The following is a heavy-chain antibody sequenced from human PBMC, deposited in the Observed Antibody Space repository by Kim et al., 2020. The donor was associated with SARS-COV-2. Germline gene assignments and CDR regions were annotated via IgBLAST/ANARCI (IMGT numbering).Heavy chain of an antibody. Sequence: GGSLRLSCAASGFTFSSYAMSWVRQAPGKGLEWVSAISGSGSSTYYADSVKGRFTISRDNSKNTLYLQMNSLRAEDTAVYYCAKDRTLDYAIWYGYERPRDGMDDWGQGTPVTVSS. CDR3: AKDRTLDYAIWYGYERPRDGMDD. CDR1: GFTFSSYA. V-gene: IGHV3-23*01. D-gene: IGHD3-3*01. CDR2: ISGSGSST. J-gene: IGHJ6*02.